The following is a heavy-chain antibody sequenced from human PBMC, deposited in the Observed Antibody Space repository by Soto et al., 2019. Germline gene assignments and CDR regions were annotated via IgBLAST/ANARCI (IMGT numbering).Heavy chain of an antibody. Sequence: GGSLRLSCAASGVTFSSYSMNWVRQAPGKGLEWVSYISSSSSTIYYADSVKGRFTISRDNAKNSLYLQMNSLRAEDTAVYYCARDPGFDYWGQGTLVTVS. CDR2: ISSSSSTI. V-gene: IGHV3-48*01. J-gene: IGHJ4*02. CDR1: GVTFSSYS. CDR3: ARDPGFDY.